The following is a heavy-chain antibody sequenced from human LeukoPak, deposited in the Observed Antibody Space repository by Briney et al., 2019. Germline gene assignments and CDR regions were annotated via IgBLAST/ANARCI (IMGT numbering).Heavy chain of an antibody. V-gene: IGHV1-8*01. CDR1: GYIFNDFD. J-gene: IGHJ4*02. D-gene: IGHD2-2*01. CDR3: ARAPMGTAALY. Sequence: EASVKVSCKASGYIFNDFDINWVRQAPGQGLEWMGWMSPVSGIGGSAQRFQGRVTLTRDTSISTAYMEVSSLRSDDTAFYYCARAPMGTAALYWGQGTLVTVSS. CDR2: MSPVSGIG.